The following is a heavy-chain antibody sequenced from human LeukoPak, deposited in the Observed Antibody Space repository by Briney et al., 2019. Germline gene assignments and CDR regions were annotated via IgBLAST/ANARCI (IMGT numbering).Heavy chain of an antibody. D-gene: IGHD5-12*01. CDR3: ARPGGYGVQPLDY. CDR1: GFTFSNYA. CDR2: ISGSGGNT. V-gene: IGHV3-23*01. Sequence: GGSLRLSCAASGFTFSNYAMSWVRQAPGKGLEWVSAISGSGGNTFDADSVKGRFTISRDNSNNTLYLQMNSLRVEDTAVYYCARPGGYGVQPLDYWGQGTLVTVAS. J-gene: IGHJ4*02.